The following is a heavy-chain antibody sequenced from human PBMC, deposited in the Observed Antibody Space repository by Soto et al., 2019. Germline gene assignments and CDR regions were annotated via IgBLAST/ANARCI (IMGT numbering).Heavy chain of an antibody. CDR2: IYYSGST. V-gene: IGHV4-31*03. Sequence: QVQLQESGPGLVKPSQTLSLTCTVSGGSISSGGYYWSWIRQHPGKGLEWIGYIYYSGSTYYNPARKSRVTISVDTSKNQFSLKLSSVTAADTAVYYCARTYYYGSGSLYFDYWGQGTLVTVSS. J-gene: IGHJ4*02. CDR1: GGSISSGGYY. CDR3: ARTYYYGSGSLYFDY. D-gene: IGHD3-10*01.